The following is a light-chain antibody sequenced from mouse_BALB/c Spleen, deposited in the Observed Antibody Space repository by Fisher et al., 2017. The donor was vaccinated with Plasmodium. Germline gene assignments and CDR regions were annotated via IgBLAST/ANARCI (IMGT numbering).Light chain of an antibody. CDR2: LVS. J-gene: IGKJ1*01. Sequence: VMTQTTLTLSVTIGQPASISCKSSQSLLDSDGRTYLSWLLQRPGQSPKRLIYLVSKLDFGVPDRFTGSGSGTDFTLKISRVEAEDLGIYYCWQCTHLWTFGGGTKLEIK. V-gene: IGKV1-135*01. CDR1: QSLLDSDGRTY. CDR3: WQCTHLWT.